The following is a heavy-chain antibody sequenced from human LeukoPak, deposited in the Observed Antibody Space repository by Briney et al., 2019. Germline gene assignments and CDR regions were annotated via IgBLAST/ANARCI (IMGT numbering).Heavy chain of an antibody. Sequence: GGSLRLSCAASGFTVSSNYMSWVRQAPGKGLEWVSAISGSGGSTYYADSVKGRFTISRDNSKNTLYLQMNSLRAEDTAVYYCAKDRVTTIEVVFDYWGQGTLVTVSS. CDR1: GFTVSSNY. V-gene: IGHV3-23*01. CDR2: ISGSGGST. J-gene: IGHJ4*02. D-gene: IGHD4-17*01. CDR3: AKDRVTTIEVVFDY.